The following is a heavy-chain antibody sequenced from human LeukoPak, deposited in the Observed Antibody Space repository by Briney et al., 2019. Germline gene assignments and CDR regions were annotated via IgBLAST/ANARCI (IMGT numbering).Heavy chain of an antibody. V-gene: IGHV3-74*01. Sequence: GGSLRLSCAASGFIFSSYWMHWVRQAPGKGLVWASRINTDGSSTIYADSVKGRFTISRDNAKNTLYLQMNSLRVEDTAVYYCARGEEYLGQGRPFDIWGQGTMVTVSS. CDR2: INTDGSST. J-gene: IGHJ3*02. CDR1: GFIFSSYW. CDR3: ARGEEYLGQGRPFDI. D-gene: IGHD3-16*01.